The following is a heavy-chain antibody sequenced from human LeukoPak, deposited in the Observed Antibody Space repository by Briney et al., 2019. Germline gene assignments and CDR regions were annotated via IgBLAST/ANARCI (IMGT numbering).Heavy chain of an antibody. D-gene: IGHD6-19*01. CDR1: GFTFSSYG. CDR3: AKLAVAGNNAFDI. V-gene: IGHV3-30*18. CDR2: ISYDGSNK. Sequence: GGSLRLSCAASGFTFSSYGMHWVLQAPGKGLEWVAVISYDGSNKYYADSVKGRFTISRDNSKNTLYLQMNSLRAEDTAVYYCAKLAVAGNNAFDIWGQGTMVTVSS. J-gene: IGHJ3*02.